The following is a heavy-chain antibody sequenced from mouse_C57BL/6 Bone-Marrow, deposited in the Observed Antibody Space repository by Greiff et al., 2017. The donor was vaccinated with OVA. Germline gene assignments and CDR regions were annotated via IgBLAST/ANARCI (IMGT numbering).Heavy chain of an antibody. CDR1: GYTFTDYY. CDR3: ARVYSNYPYYFDY. D-gene: IGHD2-5*01. CDR2: INPNNGGT. Sequence: DVQLQQSGPELVKPGASVKISCKASGYTFTDYYMNWVKQSHGKSLEWIGDINPNNGGTSYNQKFKGKATLTVDTSSSTAYMQLSSLTSEDSAVYYCARVYSNYPYYFDYWGQGTTLTVSS. V-gene: IGHV1-26*01. J-gene: IGHJ2*01.